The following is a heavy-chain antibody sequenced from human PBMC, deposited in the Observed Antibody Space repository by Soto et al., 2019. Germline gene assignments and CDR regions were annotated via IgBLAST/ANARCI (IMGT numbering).Heavy chain of an antibody. CDR3: SRARLGYCSGGSCYHAFDI. Sequence: GGSLRLSCAASGFTFNSYWMHWVRQAPGKGLVWVSRINSDGSSTSYADSVKGRFTISRDNDKNTLYLQMNSLRSEDTAVYYCSRARLGYCSGGSCYHAFDIWGQGTMVTVSS. D-gene: IGHD2-15*01. CDR1: GFTFNSYW. J-gene: IGHJ3*02. CDR2: INSDGSST. V-gene: IGHV3-74*01.